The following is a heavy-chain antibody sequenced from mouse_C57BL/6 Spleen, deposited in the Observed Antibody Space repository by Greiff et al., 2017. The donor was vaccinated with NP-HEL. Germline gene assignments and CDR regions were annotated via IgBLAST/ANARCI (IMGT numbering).Heavy chain of an antibody. V-gene: IGHV1-15*01. D-gene: IGHD2-14*01. CDR1: GYTFTDYE. CDR3: TRSLLQGYFDV. Sequence: VQLQQSGAELVRPGASVTLSCKASGYTFTDYEMHWVKQTPVHGLEWIGAIDPETGGTAYNQKFKGKAILTADKSSSTAYMELRSLTSEDSAVYYCTRSLLQGYFDVWGTGTTVTVSS. J-gene: IGHJ1*03. CDR2: IDPETGGT.